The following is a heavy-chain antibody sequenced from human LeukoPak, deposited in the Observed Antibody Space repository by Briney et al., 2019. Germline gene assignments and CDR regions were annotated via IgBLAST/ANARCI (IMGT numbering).Heavy chain of an antibody. CDR3: ADALNYERYFVS. Sequence: SETLSLTCTVSGASINSRSNYWAWIRQPPGKGLEWIASFSYTGDTYYSPSLKSRVTISADTSQNHVSLRLTSVTAADTALYYCADALNYERYFVSWGQGILVTVSS. CDR2: FSYTGDT. J-gene: IGHJ4*02. V-gene: IGHV4-39*02. D-gene: IGHD4-11*01. CDR1: GASINSRSNY.